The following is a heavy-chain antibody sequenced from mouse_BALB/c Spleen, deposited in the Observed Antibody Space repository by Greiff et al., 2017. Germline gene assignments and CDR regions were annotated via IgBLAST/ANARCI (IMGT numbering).Heavy chain of an antibody. CDR3: ARGGTYFDY. Sequence: VQLQQSGPELVKPGASVKLSCKASGYTFTSYWMHWVKQRPGQGLEWIGEINPSNGRTNYNEKFKSKATLTVDKSSSTAYMQLSSLTSEDSAVYYCARGGTYFDYWGQGTTLTVSS. V-gene: IGHV1S81*02. J-gene: IGHJ2*01. CDR2: INPSNGRT. CDR1: GYTFTSYW. D-gene: IGHD2-14*01.